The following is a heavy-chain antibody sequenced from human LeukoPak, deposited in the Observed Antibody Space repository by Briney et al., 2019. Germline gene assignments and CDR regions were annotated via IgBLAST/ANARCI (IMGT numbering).Heavy chain of an antibody. CDR2: IYYSGST. CDR3: ARVGGITRSSVHPEFDY. J-gene: IGHJ4*02. D-gene: IGHD1-20*01. Sequence: SETLSLTCTVSGGSISSYYWSWIRQPPGKGLEWIGYIYYSGSTNYNPSLKSRVTISVDTSKNQFSLKLSSVTAADTAVYYCARVGGITRSSVHPEFDYWGQGTLVTVSS. V-gene: IGHV4-59*01. CDR1: GGSISSYY.